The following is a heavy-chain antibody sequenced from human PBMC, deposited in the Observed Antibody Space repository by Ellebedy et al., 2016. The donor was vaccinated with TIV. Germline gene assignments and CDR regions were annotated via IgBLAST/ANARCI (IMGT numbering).Heavy chain of an antibody. D-gene: IGHD3-16*02. V-gene: IGHV3-30-3*01. CDR1: GFIFSSFA. Sequence: GGSLRLSCAASGFIFSSFAMFWVRQAPGKGLEWVAVISYDGNNKLYADSVKGRFTLSRDTSKSTVYLQMDSLKTEDTAVYYCARGPSSSAYLDSWGQGAQVIVSS. J-gene: IGHJ4*02. CDR2: ISYDGNNK. CDR3: ARGPSSSAYLDS.